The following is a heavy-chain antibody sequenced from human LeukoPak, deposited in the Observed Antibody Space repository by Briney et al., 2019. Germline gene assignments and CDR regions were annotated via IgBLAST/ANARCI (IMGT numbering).Heavy chain of an antibody. D-gene: IGHD3-3*01. CDR3: ARPYYDFWSGYQSDDAFDI. Sequence: GGSLRLSCAASGFTFSSYSMNWVRQAPGKGLEWVSSISSSSSYIYYADSVKGRFTISRDNAKNSLYLQMNSLRAEDTAVYYCARPYYDFWSGYQSDDAFDIWGQGTMVTVSS. CDR2: ISSSSSYI. J-gene: IGHJ3*02. V-gene: IGHV3-21*01. CDR1: GFTFSSYS.